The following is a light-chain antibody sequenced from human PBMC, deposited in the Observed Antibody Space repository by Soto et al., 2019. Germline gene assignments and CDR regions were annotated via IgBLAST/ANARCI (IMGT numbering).Light chain of an antibody. CDR3: QQYNNWHPIT. J-gene: IGKJ5*01. CDR2: GAS. Sequence: IVTSPSPATLSVSPGERTTLSCTSSQSVSSNLAWYQQKPGQAPRLLLYGASTRATGIPARFSGSGSGTEFTLTISSLQPADFAVYYCQQYNNWHPITFGQGTRLEIK. CDR1: QSVSSN. V-gene: IGKV3-15*01.